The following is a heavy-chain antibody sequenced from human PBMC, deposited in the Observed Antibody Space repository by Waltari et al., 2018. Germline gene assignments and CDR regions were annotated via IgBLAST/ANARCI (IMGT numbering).Heavy chain of an antibody. Sequence: EVQLLESGGTLVQPGGSLRLSCAASGFTFSTYVMNGVRQAPGKGLEWVSSISDAGGIINYADSVKGRFTISRDNSKNTLYLQMNSLRAEDSAVYYCARASGVDYWGQGTLVTISS. V-gene: IGHV3-23*01. CDR1: GFTFSTYV. J-gene: IGHJ4*02. D-gene: IGHD3-16*01. CDR3: ARASGVDY. CDR2: ISDAGGII.